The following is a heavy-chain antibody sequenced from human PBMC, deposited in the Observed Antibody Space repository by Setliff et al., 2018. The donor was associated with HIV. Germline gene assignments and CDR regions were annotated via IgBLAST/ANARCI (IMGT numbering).Heavy chain of an antibody. CDR1: GYSISSGYY. V-gene: IGHV4-38-2*01. CDR3: ARQYMVRGVIITLYFDY. D-gene: IGHD3-10*01. Sequence: LSLACAVSGYSISSGYYWGWIRQPPGKGLEWIGSIYHSGSTYYNPSLRSLVTISVDTSKNQFSLKLSSVTAADTAVYYCARQYMVRGVIITLYFDYWGQGTLVTVSS. CDR2: IYHSGST. J-gene: IGHJ4*02.